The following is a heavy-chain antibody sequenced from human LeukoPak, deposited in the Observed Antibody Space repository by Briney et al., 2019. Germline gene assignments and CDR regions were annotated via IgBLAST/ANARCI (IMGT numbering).Heavy chain of an antibody. CDR3: ARVAGAAEFDY. D-gene: IGHD2-15*01. J-gene: IGHJ4*02. V-gene: IGHV4-30-2*01. CDR2: IYHSGST. CDR1: GGSISSGAYS. Sequence: SETLSLTCAVSGGSISSGAYSWSWIRQPPGKGLEWIGYIYHSGSTYYNPSLKSRVTISVDRSKNQFSLKLSSVTAADTAVYYCARVAGAAEFDYWGQGTLVTISS.